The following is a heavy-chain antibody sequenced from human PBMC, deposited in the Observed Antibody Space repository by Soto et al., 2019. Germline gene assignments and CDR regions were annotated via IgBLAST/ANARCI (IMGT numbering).Heavy chain of an antibody. V-gene: IGHV3-21*01. Sequence: LRLSCAASGFTFRSFTMNWVRQAPGKGLEWVSTISSNSAYIYYADALRGRFTISRDNAKNSLHLQMNSLRAEDTAVYYCTRDASRDSSARGWFDPWGPGTLVTVSS. CDR2: ISSNSAYI. J-gene: IGHJ5*02. D-gene: IGHD6-13*01. CDR3: TRDASRDSSARGWFDP. CDR1: GFTFRSFT.